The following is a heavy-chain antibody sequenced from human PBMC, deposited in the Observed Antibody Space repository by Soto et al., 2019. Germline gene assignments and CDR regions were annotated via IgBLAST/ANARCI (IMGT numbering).Heavy chain of an antibody. CDR1: GLTFSSYA. V-gene: IGHV3-30-3*01. D-gene: IGHD1-26*01. CDR3: ARSEGGGGY. J-gene: IGHJ4*02. CDR2: ISYDGSNK. Sequence: GGSLRLSCAASGLTFSSYAMHWVRQAPGKGLEWVAVISYDGSNKYYADSVKGRFTISRDNSKNTLYLQMNSLRAEDTAVYYCARSEGGGGYWGQGTLVTVSS.